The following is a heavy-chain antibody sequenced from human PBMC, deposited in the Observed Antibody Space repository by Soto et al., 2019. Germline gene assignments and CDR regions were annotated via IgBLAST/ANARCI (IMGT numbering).Heavy chain of an antibody. CDR2: ISAYNRNT. D-gene: IGHD6-13*01. J-gene: IGHJ4*02. CDR1: GYTXTSYG. Sequence: GXSXKVSFKASGYTXTSYGISLVRQAPGQGLEWMGWISAYNRNTNYAQKLQGRVTMTTDTSTSTAYMELRSLRSYDTAVYYCASNPAGRDPYYFDYWGQGTLGTVSS. CDR3: ASNPAGRDPYYFDY. V-gene: IGHV1-18*01.